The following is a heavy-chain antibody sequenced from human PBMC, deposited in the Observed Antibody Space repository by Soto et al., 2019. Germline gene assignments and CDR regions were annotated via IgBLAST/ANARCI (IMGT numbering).Heavy chain of an antibody. Sequence: GSLRLSCASSGFTFSTYTMNWVRQAPGKGLECVSSIYSTCTYIYYTDSVKGRFSISRDNARNSLYLQMNSLRAEDTAVYYCARDHYFGSGSYGLDYWGPGTLVTVSS. CDR1: GFTFSTYT. J-gene: IGHJ4*02. CDR3: ARDHYFGSGSYGLDY. CDR2: IYSTCTYI. V-gene: IGHV3-21*01. D-gene: IGHD3-10*01.